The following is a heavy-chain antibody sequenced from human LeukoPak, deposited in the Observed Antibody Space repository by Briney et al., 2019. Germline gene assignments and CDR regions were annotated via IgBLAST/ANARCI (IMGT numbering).Heavy chain of an antibody. V-gene: IGHV4-61*02. Sequence: SQTLSLTCTVSGGSISSGSYYWSWIRQPAGKGLEWIGRIYTSGSTNYNPSLKSRVTISVDTSKNQFSLKLSSVTAADTAVYYCARGGYYYYYYYMDVWGQGTTVTVSS. J-gene: IGHJ6*03. CDR3: ARGGYYYYYYYMDV. CDR2: IYTSGST. CDR1: GGSISSGSYY.